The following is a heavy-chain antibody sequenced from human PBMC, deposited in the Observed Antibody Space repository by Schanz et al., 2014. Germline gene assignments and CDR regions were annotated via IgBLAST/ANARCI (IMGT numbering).Heavy chain of an antibody. CDR3: VRDAGWAFGDYHGMDV. CDR2: ISAYNGHT. V-gene: IGHV1-18*01. D-gene: IGHD3-10*01. J-gene: IGHJ6*02. CDR1: GYSFTDYA. Sequence: QVQLVQSGVEVKRPGASVRVSCKASGYSFTDYAIHWVRQAPGQGLEWMGWISAYNGHTTYAQKFQGRVTMTTDTSTSTAYMELRNVRYDDTAVYYCVRDAGWAFGDYHGMDVWGQGTSVTVSS.